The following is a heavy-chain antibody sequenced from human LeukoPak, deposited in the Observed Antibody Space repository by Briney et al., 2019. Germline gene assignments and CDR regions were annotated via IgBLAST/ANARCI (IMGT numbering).Heavy chain of an antibody. V-gene: IGHV7-4-1*02. J-gene: IGHJ4*02. Sequence: ASVKVSCKASGYTFTNYAMDWVRQAPGQGPEWMGWINTNTGNPTYAQGFTGRFVFSLDTSVSTVYLQISSLKAEDTAIYYCARGNPYYLDYWGQGTLVTVSS. CDR3: ARGNPYYLDY. CDR1: GYTFTNYA. CDR2: INTNTGNP.